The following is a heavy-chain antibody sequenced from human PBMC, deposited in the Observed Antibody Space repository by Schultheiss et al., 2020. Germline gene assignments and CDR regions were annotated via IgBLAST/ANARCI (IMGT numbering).Heavy chain of an antibody. CDR1: GGSISSSNW. V-gene: IGHV4-4*02. D-gene: IGHD3-10*01. CDR2: IYHSGST. J-gene: IGHJ4*02. CDR3: ARVVHYGSGSYNDY. Sequence: SETLSLTCAVSGGSISSSNWWSWVRQPPGKGLEWIGEIYHSGSTNYNPSLKSRVTISVDKSKNQFSLKLSSVTAADTAVYYCARVVHYGSGSYNDYWGQGTLVNVYS.